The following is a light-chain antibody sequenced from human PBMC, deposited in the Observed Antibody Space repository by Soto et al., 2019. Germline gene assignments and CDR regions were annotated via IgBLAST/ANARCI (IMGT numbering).Light chain of an antibody. J-gene: IGLJ2*01. CDR1: SSDVGGYNY. CDR3: SSYTSSSTLV. Sequence: QSVLTQPASVSGSPGQAITISCTGTSSDVGGYNYVSWYQQHPGKAPKLMIYDVSNRPSGVSNRFSGSKSDNTASLTISGLQAEDEADYHCSSYTSSSTLVFGGGTKLPVL. V-gene: IGLV2-14*03. CDR2: DVS.